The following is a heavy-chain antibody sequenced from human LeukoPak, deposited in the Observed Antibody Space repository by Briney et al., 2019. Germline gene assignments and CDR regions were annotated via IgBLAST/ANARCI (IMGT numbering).Heavy chain of an antibody. CDR1: GFTFSNYA. Sequence: GGSLGLSCAASGFTFSNYAMSLVRQAPGEGRGWVSSIIFSGGDSTYYADSVKGRFTIYRDNSKNTLYLQMNSLRAEDTAIYYCAKTAEYYGSGNIDYWGQGTLVPVSS. CDR3: AKTAEYYGSGNIDY. D-gene: IGHD3-10*01. V-gene: IGHV3-23*01. J-gene: IGHJ4*02. CDR2: IIFSGGDST.